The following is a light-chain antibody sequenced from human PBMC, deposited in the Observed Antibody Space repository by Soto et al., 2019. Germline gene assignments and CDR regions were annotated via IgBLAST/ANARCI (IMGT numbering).Light chain of an antibody. Sequence: SYELTQPPSVSVSPGQTASITCSGDKLGDKYACWYQQKPGQSPVLVIYQDSKRPSGIPERFSGSNSGNTATLTISGIQAMDEADYYCQAWDSSTVVVFGGGTKVTVL. V-gene: IGLV3-1*01. CDR2: QDS. CDR1: KLGDKY. J-gene: IGLJ2*01. CDR3: QAWDSSTVVV.